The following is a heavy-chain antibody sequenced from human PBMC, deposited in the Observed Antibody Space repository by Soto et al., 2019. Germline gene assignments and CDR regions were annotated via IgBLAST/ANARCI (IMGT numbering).Heavy chain of an antibody. CDR2: ISDDSSYI. V-gene: IGHV3-21*06. Sequence: GSLRLSCAASGFMFSAYTMNWVRQAPGKGLEWLSSISDDSSYIDYADSLRGRFTVSRDNARNSLYLQIDSLGVEDTAVYYCATPYYFNHWGPGPLVTVSS. D-gene: IGHD3-16*01. J-gene: IGHJ1*01. CDR3: ATPYYFNH. CDR1: GFMFSAYT.